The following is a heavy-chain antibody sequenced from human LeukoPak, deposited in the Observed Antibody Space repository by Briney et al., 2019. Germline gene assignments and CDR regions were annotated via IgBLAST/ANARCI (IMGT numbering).Heavy chain of an antibody. D-gene: IGHD2/OR15-2a*01. CDR3: ARGSFLYAFDI. V-gene: IGHV4-59*01. CDR1: GGSISSYY. CDR2: IYYSGST. J-gene: IGHJ3*02. Sequence: SQTLSLTCTVSGGSISSYYWSWIRQPPGKGLEWIGYIYYSGSTNYNPSLKSRLTISVDTSKNQFSLKLSSVTAADTAVYYCARGSFLYAFDIWGQGTMVTVSS.